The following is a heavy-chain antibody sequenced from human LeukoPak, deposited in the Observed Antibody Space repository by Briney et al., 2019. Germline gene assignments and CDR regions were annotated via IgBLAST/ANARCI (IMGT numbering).Heavy chain of an antibody. CDR3: AISGYENYYYGMDV. Sequence: GASVKVSCKASGYTFTNYGISWVRQAPGQGLEWMGWISPYNDNTNYAQRLQGRVTMTTDTSTSTAYMELRSLRSDDTAVYYCAISGYENYYYGMDVWGQGTMVTVSS. D-gene: IGHD5-12*01. V-gene: IGHV1-18*01. J-gene: IGHJ6*02. CDR2: ISPYNDNT. CDR1: GYTFTNYG.